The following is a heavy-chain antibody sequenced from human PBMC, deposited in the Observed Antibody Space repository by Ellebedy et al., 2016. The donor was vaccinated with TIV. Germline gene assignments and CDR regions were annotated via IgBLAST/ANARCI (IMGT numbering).Heavy chain of an antibody. CDR2: ISYDGSNK. CDR1: GFTFSSYA. V-gene: IGHV3-30*04. J-gene: IGHJ3*02. CDR3: ARDGVDQLQAPGAFDI. Sequence: GGSLRLXCAASGFTFSSYAMHWVRQAPGKGLEWVAVISYDGSNKYYADSVKGRFTISRDNSKNTLYLQMNSLRAEDTAVYYCARDGVDQLQAPGAFDIWGQGTMVTVSS. D-gene: IGHD2-2*01.